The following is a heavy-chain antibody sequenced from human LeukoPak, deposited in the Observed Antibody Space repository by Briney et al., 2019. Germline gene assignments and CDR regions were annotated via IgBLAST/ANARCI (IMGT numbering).Heavy chain of an antibody. CDR1: GFTFSSYE. Sequence: QAGGSLRLACAASGFTFSSYEMNWVRQAPGKGLEWVSYISSFGSTIYYADSVKGRFTISRDNAKNSLYLQMNSLRAEDTAVYYCARIAVAGSYYMDVWGKGTTVTISS. CDR3: ARIAVAGSYYMDV. CDR2: ISSFGSTI. D-gene: IGHD6-19*01. V-gene: IGHV3-48*03. J-gene: IGHJ6*03.